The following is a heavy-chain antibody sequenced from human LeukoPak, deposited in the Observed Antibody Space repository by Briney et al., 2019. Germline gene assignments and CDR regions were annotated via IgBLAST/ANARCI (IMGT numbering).Heavy chain of an antibody. D-gene: IGHD2-2*01. CDR1: GFTFSSYE. CDR2: ISSSGSTI. V-gene: IGHV3-48*03. J-gene: IGHJ4*02. CDR3: ALLCSQPRCGDY. Sequence: PGGSLRLSCAASGFTFSSYEMNWVRQAPGKGLEWVSYISSSGSTIYYADPVKGRFTISRDNAKNSLYLQMNSLRAEDTAVYYCALLCSQPRCGDYWGQGTLVTVSS.